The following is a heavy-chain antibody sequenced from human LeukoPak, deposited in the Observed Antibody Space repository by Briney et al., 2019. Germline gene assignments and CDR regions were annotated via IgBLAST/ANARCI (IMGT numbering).Heavy chain of an antibody. J-gene: IGHJ4*02. CDR3: ASSRYDILTGHYNFDY. Sequence: SGPTLVKPTQTLTLTCTFSGFSLSTRGVGVGWIRQPPGKAPEWLALIYWNNDNRYSPSLKSRLTITKGTSKNQVVLTMTNMDPVDTATYYCASSRYDILTGHYNFDYWGQGTLVTVSS. V-gene: IGHV2-5*01. D-gene: IGHD3-9*01. CDR2: IYWNNDN. CDR1: GFSLSTRGVG.